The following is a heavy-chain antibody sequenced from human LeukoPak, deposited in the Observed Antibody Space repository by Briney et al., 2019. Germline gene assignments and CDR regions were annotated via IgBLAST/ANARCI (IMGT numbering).Heavy chain of an antibody. V-gene: IGHV1-2*02. D-gene: IGHD5-18*01. CDR3: ARVDTAMVAGGGDY. Sequence: GASVKVSCKASGYSFTGYYMHWVRQAPGQGLEWMGWINPNSGGTKYAQKFKGRVTMTGDTSISTAYMELSRLRSDDTAVYYCARVDTAMVAGGGDYWGQGTLVTVSS. CDR1: GYSFTGYY. J-gene: IGHJ4*02. CDR2: INPNSGGT.